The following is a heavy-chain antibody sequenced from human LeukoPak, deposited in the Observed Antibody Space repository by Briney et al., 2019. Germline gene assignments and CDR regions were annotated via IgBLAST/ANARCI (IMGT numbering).Heavy chain of an antibody. D-gene: IGHD2-21*02. CDR2: IYTSGST. V-gene: IGHV4-4*07. J-gene: IGHJ1*01. CDR1: GGSISSYY. Sequence: SETLSLTCTVSGGSISSYYWSWIRQPAGKGLEWIGRIYTSGSTNYNPSLKSRVTISVDTSKNQFSLKLSSVTAADTAVYYCASRDCGGDCWAFQHWGQGTLVTVSS. CDR3: ASRDCGGDCWAFQH.